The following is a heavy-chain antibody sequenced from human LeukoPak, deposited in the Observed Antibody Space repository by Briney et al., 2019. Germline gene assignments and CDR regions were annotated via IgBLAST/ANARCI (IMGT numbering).Heavy chain of an antibody. CDR3: ARVPMYYSGSGSYNDY. CDR1: GFTFSAYA. J-gene: IGHJ4*02. D-gene: IGHD3-10*01. CDR2: ITSSSSTI. V-gene: IGHV3-48*02. Sequence: PGGSLRLSCAASGFTFSAYAMNWVRQAPGKGLEWVSYITSSSSTIYYADSVKGRFTISRDNAKNSLYLQMNSLRDEDTAVYYCARVPMYYSGSGSYNDYWGQGTLVTVSS.